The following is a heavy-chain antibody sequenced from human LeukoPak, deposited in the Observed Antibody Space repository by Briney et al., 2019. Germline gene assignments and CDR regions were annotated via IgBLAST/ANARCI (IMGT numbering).Heavy chain of an antibody. Sequence: PGGSLRLSCASSGFTFSHYGMHWVRQAPGKGLEWVAFIRYDGSNKYYADSVKGRFTISRDNSKNTLYLQMNSLRAEDTAVYYCAKVSMVRGVIRYYYMDVWGKGTTVTISS. V-gene: IGHV3-30*02. D-gene: IGHD3-10*01. CDR3: AKVSMVRGVIRYYYMDV. CDR1: GFTFSHYG. CDR2: IRYDGSNK. J-gene: IGHJ6*03.